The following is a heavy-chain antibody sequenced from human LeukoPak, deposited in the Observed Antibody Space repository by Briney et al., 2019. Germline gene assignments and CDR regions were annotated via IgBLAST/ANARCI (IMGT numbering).Heavy chain of an antibody. CDR2: IKQDGSEK. CDR3: ARDLNYFDY. V-gene: IGHV3-7*01. CDR1: GFAFSSFW. Sequence: GGSLRLSCAASGFAFSSFWMTWVRQAPGKGLEWVANIKQDGSEKYYVDSVRGRFTISRDNATNSLYLQMNSLRAEDTAVYYCARDLNYFDYWGQGTLVTVSS. J-gene: IGHJ4*02.